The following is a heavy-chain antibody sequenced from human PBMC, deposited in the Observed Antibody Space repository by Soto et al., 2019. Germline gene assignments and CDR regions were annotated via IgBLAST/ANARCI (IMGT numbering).Heavy chain of an antibody. CDR2: MNPNSGNT. CDR1: GYTFTSYA. Sequence: QVPLVQTGAEGKKPGASVKVSCKASGYTFTSYAINWVRQATGQGLEWMGWMNPNSGNTGYAQKFQGRVTMTRNTSISTAYMELSSLRSEDTAVYYCARERTGTTSMDVWGQGTTVTVSS. CDR3: ARERTGTTSMDV. V-gene: IGHV1-8*01. D-gene: IGHD1-1*01. J-gene: IGHJ6*02.